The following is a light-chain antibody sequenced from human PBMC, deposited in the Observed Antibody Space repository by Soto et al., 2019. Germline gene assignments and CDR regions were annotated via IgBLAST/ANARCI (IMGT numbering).Light chain of an antibody. CDR2: DVS. CDR1: SSDVGGYDS. CDR3: SSYASSSPVL. J-gene: IGLJ2*01. Sequence: QSALTQPASVSGSPGQSITISCTGTSSDVGGYDSVSWYQQHPGKAPKLIIYDVSKRPSGVSNRFSGSKSDTSASLTISGLQAEDEADYYCSSYASSSPVLFGGGTQLTVL. V-gene: IGLV2-14*01.